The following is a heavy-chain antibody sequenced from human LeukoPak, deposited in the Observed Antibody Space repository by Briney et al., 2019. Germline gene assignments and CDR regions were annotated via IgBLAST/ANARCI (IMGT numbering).Heavy chain of an antibody. CDR2: IKSKTDGGTT. J-gene: IGHJ2*01. Sequence: RAGGSLRLSCAASGFTFSNGWMSWVRQAPGKGLEWVGRIKSKTDGGTTDYAVAVKGRFTISRENAKNSLYLQMSSLRAGDTAVYYCARVRKYSGYYSWYFDLWGRGTLVTVSS. D-gene: IGHD5-12*01. CDR1: GFTFSNGW. CDR3: ARVRKYSGYYSWYFDL. V-gene: IGHV3-15*01.